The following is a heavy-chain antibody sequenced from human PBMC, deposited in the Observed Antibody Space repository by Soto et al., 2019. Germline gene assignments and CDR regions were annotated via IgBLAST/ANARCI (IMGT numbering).Heavy chain of an antibody. CDR1: GYTFTSYG. CDR2: ISAYNGNT. V-gene: IGHV1-18*01. J-gene: IGHJ4*02. CDR3: ARDIGQWLSEPYQQWLVGY. Sequence: ASVKVSCKASGYTFTSYGISWVRQVPGQGLEWMGWISAYNGNTNYAQKLQGRVTMTTDTSTSTAYMELRSLRSDDTAGYYCARDIGQWLSEPYQQWLVGYWGQGTLVTVSS. D-gene: IGHD6-19*01.